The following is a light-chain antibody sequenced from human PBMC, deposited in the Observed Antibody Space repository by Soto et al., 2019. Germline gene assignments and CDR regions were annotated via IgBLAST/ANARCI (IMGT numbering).Light chain of an antibody. J-gene: IGLJ1*01. CDR1: SSDVGGYNY. V-gene: IGLV2-8*01. Sequence: QSALTQPPSASGSPGQSVTISCTGTSSDVGGYNYVSWYQQHPGKAPKLMIYEVSKRPSGVPDRFSGSKSGNTASLTVSGLQAEDEADYYCRSYAGSNNPPHVFGTGTKLTVL. CDR3: RSYAGSNNPPHV. CDR2: EVS.